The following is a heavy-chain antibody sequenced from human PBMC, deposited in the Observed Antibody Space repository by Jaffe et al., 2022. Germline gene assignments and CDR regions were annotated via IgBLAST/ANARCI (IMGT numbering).Heavy chain of an antibody. Sequence: EVQLVESGGGLVQPGGSLRLSCAASGFTFSSYDMHWVRQATGKGLEWVSAIGTAGDTYYPGSVKGRFTISRENAKNSLYLQMNSLRAGDTAVYYCARGGRQLGYCSGGSCYYDAFDIWGQGTMVTVSS. CDR3: ARGGRQLGYCSGGSCYYDAFDI. J-gene: IGHJ3*02. CDR2: IGTAGDT. V-gene: IGHV3-13*01. D-gene: IGHD2-15*01. CDR1: GFTFSSYD.